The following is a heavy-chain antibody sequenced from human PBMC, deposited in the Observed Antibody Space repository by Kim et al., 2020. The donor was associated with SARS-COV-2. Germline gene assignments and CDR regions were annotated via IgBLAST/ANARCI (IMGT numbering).Heavy chain of an antibody. J-gene: IGHJ3*02. CDR1: GGSFSGYY. Sequence: SETLSLTCAVYGGSFSGYYWSWIRQPPGKGLECIGEINHSGSTNYNPSLKSRVTISVDTSKNQFSLKLSSVTAADTAVYYCARSYYGSGSPSNIWGQGT. CDR3: ARSYYGSGSPSNI. D-gene: IGHD3-10*01. CDR2: INHSGST. V-gene: IGHV4-34*01.